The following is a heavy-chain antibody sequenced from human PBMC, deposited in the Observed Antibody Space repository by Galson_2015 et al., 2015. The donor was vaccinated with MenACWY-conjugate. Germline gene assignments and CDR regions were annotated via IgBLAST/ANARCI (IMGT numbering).Heavy chain of an antibody. J-gene: IGHJ4*02. D-gene: IGHD6-19*01. CDR2: ISYDGSNK. CDR1: GFTFSSYG. V-gene: IGHV3-30*18. Sequence: SLRLSCAASGFTFSSYGMHWVRQAPGKGLEWVAVISYDGSNKYYADSVKGRFTISRDNSKNTLYLQMNSLRAEDTAVYYCAKQWPSDYWGQGTLVTVSS. CDR3: AKQWPSDY.